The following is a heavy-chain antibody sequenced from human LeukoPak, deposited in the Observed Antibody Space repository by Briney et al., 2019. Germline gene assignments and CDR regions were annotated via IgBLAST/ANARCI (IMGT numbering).Heavy chain of an antibody. V-gene: IGHV4-39*01. CDR2: ICYSGST. CDR1: GGSISSSSYY. D-gene: IGHD6-19*01. J-gene: IGHJ4*02. Sequence: SETLSLTCTVSGGSISSSSYYWGWIRQPPGKGLEWIGSICYSGSTYYNPSLKSRVTISVDTSKNQFSLKLSSVTAADTAEYYCARSGIAVAALIYWGQGTLVTVSS. CDR3: ARSGIAVAALIY.